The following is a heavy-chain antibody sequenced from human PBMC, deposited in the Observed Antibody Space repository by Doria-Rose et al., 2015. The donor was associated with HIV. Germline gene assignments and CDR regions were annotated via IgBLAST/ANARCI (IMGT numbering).Heavy chain of an antibody. CDR1: GFTFSSHR. Sequence: VQLVESGGGLVRPGGSLRLSCATSGFTFSSHRINWVRQAPGKGLSWVSSISSTSAYINYADSVRGRFTISRDSARNSLYLQMDSLRAEDTAIYYCATGVTLDYWGQGTLVTVSS. CDR2: ISSTSAYI. D-gene: IGHD3-10*01. V-gene: IGHV3-21*01. J-gene: IGHJ4*02. CDR3: ATGVTLDY.